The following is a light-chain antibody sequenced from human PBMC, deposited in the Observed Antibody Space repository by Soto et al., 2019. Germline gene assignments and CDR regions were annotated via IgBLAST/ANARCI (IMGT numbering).Light chain of an antibody. CDR1: SSDVGGYSY. Sequence: QSVLTQPASVSGSPGQSITISCTGTSSDVGGYSYVSWYQQCPGKAPKLMIFDVSYRPSGVSNRFSGSKSGNTASLTISGLQAEDEADYYCRSYTSSSSNVFGTGTKVNV. CDR2: DVS. J-gene: IGLJ1*01. V-gene: IGLV2-14*01. CDR3: RSYTSSSSNV.